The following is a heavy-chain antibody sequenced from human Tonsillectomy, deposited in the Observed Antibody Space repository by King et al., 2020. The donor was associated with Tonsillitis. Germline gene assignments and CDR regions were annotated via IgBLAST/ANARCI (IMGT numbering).Heavy chain of an antibody. J-gene: IGHJ6*04. CDR2: INWNGCST. CDR3: ARKIAAYDFWSGYSF. CDR1: GFTFDDYG. Sequence: QLVQSGGGVVRPGGSLRLSCAASGFTFDDYGMSWVRQAPGKGLEWVSGINWNGCSTGYADSVKGRFTISRDNAKNSLYLQMNRLRAEDTALYYCARKIAAYDFWSGYSFWGKGTTVTVSS. V-gene: IGHV3-20*04. D-gene: IGHD3-3*01.